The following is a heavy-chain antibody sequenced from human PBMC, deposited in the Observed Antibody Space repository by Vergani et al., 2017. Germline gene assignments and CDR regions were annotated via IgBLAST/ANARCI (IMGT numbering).Heavy chain of an antibody. D-gene: IGHD5-24*01. V-gene: IGHV3-21*01. Sequence: EVQLVESGGGLVKRGGSLRLSCAASGFTFSSYSMNWVRQAPGKGLEWVSSISSSSSYIHYSDSLKGRFTISRDNAKSSLYLQMNSLRAEDTGVYYCARDRPQSGIQPFECWGQGAVVTVS. J-gene: IGHJ4*02. CDR3: ARDRPQSGIQPFEC. CDR2: ISSSSSYI. CDR1: GFTFSSYS.